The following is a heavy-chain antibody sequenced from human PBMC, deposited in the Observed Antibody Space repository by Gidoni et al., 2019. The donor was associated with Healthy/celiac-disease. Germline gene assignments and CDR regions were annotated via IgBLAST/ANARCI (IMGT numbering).Heavy chain of an antibody. CDR3: ARDHITMVRGVIIGTLDY. Sequence: QVQLVESGGGVVQPGRSLRLSCAASGFTFISYGMPWVRQAPGKGLEWVAVIWYDGRKKKYADSVKGRFTISRDNSKNTLYLQMNSLRAEDTAVYYCARDHITMVRGVIIGTLDYWGQGTLVTVSS. D-gene: IGHD3-10*01. CDR2: IWYDGRKK. V-gene: IGHV3-33*01. J-gene: IGHJ4*02. CDR1: GFTFISYG.